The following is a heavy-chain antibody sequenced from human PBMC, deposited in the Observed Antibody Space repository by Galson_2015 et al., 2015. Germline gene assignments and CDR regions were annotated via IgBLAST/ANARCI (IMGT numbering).Heavy chain of an antibody. J-gene: IGHJ4*02. V-gene: IGHV3-48*04. CDR2: ISSSSSAI. CDR1: GFTISSYS. CDR3: ARVRGSYSDDS. Sequence: SLRLSCAASGFTISSYSMNWVRQAPGKGLEWVSYISSSSSAIYYADSVKGRFTTSRDNAKNSLYLQMNSLRAEDTAVYYCARVRGSYSDDSWGQGTLVTVSS. D-gene: IGHD3-10*01.